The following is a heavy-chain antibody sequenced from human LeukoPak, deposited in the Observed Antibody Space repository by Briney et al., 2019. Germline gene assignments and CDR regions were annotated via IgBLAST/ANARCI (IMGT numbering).Heavy chain of an antibody. CDR2: ISSSGSTI. J-gene: IGHJ4*02. V-gene: IGHV3-48*03. D-gene: IGHD2-2*01. CDR1: GLTFSSYE. Sequence: GGSLRLSCAASGLTFSSYEMNWVRKAPGKGLEWVSYISSSGSTIYYADSVKGRFTISRDTSKNALYLQMNSLKAEDTAVYYCARDSCSLTMCFGFFDNWGQGSLVSVSS. CDR3: ARDSCSLTMCFGFFDN.